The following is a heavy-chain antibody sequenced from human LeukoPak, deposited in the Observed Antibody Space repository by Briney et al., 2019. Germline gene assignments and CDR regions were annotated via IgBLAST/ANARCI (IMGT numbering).Heavy chain of an antibody. V-gene: IGHV3-53*05. CDR2: IYSGGST. D-gene: IGHD3-10*01. CDR1: GFTFSSNY. CDR3: ARDLYYGSGDYYYYYYMDV. Sequence: PGGSLRLSCAASGFTFSSNYMSWVRQAPGKGLEWVSVIYSGGSTYYADSVKGRFTISRDNSKNTLYLQMNSLRAEYTAVYYCARDLYYGSGDYYYYYYMDVWGKGTTVTVSS. J-gene: IGHJ6*03.